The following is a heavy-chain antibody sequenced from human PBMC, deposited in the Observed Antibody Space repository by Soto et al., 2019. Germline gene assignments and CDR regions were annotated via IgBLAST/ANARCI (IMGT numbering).Heavy chain of an antibody. CDR2: TSAHNGNT. Sequence: QVQLVQSGAEVQKPGASVKVSCNASGYTFTNYGITWVRQAPGQGLEWMGWTSAHNGNTNYGPKFQSRVTLTTVTATITAYMEMRSLTFDDTAVYYCARDFSQGGGRLAAISWFDPWGQGTLVTVSS. J-gene: IGHJ5*02. CDR3: ARDFSQGGGRLAAISWFDP. V-gene: IGHV1-18*01. CDR1: GYTFTNYG. D-gene: IGHD1-26*01.